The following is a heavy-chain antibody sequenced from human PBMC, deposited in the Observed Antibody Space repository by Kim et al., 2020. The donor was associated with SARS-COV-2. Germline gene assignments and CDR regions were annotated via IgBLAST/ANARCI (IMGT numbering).Heavy chain of an antibody. V-gene: IGHV3-43*02. D-gene: IGHD6-19*01. CDR3: AQGKQRLIIN. CDR1: GFNLDDYA. J-gene: IGHJ4*02. Sequence: GGSLRLSCVTSGFNLDDYAINWVRQAPGKGLEWVSLISRDGGGTYYADSVKGRFTISRDNSKKSVHLQMNSLRSEDTAFYYCAQGKQRLIINWGQGTQVTVPS. CDR2: ISRDGGGT.